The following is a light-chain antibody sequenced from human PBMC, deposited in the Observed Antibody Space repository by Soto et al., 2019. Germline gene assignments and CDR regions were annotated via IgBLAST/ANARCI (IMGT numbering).Light chain of an antibody. Sequence: DIVLTQSPGTLSLSPGERATLSCRASQSVSSSSLAWYQQKPGQAPRLLICGASSRATGIPDRFSGSGSGTDFTLTISRLEPEDFAVYYCHQYGSDRGTFGQGTKVDI. V-gene: IGKV3-20*01. CDR2: GAS. CDR1: QSVSSSS. CDR3: HQYGSDRGT. J-gene: IGKJ1*01.